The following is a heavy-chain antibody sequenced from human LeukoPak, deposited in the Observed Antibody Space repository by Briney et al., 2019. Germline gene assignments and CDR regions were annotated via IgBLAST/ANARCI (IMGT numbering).Heavy chain of an antibody. CDR2: IRSKVYGGTT. Sequence: SLRLSCAASGFTFSDYYMSWVRQAPGKGLECIGFIRSKVYGGTTEYAASVKGRFTISRDDSKSIAYLQMNSLKTEDTAVYYCTRDPYYFDSSGYYHHAFDIWGQGTMVAVSS. CDR3: TRDPYYFDSSGYYHHAFDI. J-gene: IGHJ3*02. CDR1: GFTFSDYY. D-gene: IGHD3-22*01. V-gene: IGHV3-49*04.